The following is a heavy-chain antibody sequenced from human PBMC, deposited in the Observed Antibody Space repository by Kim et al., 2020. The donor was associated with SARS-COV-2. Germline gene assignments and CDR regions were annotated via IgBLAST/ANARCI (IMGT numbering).Heavy chain of an antibody. CDR3: ARHYSSSWYYFDN. J-gene: IGHJ4*02. CDR2: IYHSGTT. D-gene: IGHD6-13*01. Sequence: SETLSLTCNVSAYSISSGYYWGWVRQPPGKGLEWIGSIYHSGTTYYNPSLKSRVTMSVDSSKNQFSLKLSSVTAADTALYYCARHYSSSWYYFDNWGQGT. V-gene: IGHV4-38-2*02. CDR1: AYSISSGYY.